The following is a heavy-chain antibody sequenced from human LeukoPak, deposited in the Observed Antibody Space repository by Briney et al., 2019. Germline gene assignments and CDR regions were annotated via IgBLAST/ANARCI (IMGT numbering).Heavy chain of an antibody. J-gene: IGHJ6*03. CDR1: GFTFSSYA. V-gene: IGHV3-23*01. CDR3: AKSAVGTSPYYYYMDV. D-gene: IGHD4-23*01. Sequence: PGGSLRLSRAASGFTFSSYAMSWVRRAPGKGLEWVSAIGGGGRSTYYADSVKGRFTISRDNSKNALFLQMNSLRAEDTAVYYCAKSAVGTSPYYYYMDVWGKGTTVTVSS. CDR2: IGGGGRST.